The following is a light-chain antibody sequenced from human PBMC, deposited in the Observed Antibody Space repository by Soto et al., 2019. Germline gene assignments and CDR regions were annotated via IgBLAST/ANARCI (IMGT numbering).Light chain of an antibody. CDR2: GAS. Sequence: EIVLTHSPATLSLSPLQRATLSFMSSQSISNNYLAWYQHKPGQPPRLLIYGASSRATGIPDRFSGSGSGTDFTLTISRLEPEDFAVYYCQNFGASPQTFGQGTKVDIK. J-gene: IGKJ1*01. CDR3: QNFGASPQT. V-gene: IGKV3-20*01. CDR1: QSISNNY.